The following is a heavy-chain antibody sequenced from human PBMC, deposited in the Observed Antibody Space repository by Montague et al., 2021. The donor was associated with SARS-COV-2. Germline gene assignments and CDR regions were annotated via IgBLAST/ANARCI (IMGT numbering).Heavy chain of an antibody. Sequence: SETLSLTCTVSGDSISDSYSNWIRQPAGKGPEWIGRVYSDGSTDYNPSLKSRVTMSVDTSKNQFSLKLGSVTAADTAVYYCARDTSRDGYSSYYYYIMDIWGQGTTVTVSS. CDR3: ARDTSRDGYSSYYYYIMDI. J-gene: IGHJ6*02. D-gene: IGHD5-24*01. V-gene: IGHV4-4*07. CDR1: GDSISDSY. CDR2: VYSDGST.